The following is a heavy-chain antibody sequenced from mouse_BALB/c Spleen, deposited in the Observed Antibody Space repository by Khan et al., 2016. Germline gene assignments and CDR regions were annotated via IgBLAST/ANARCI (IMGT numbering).Heavy chain of an antibody. CDR2: INPDSSTI. D-gene: IGHD4-1*01. J-gene: IGHJ2*01. CDR1: GFDFSRYW. Sequence: EVKLLESGGGLVQPGGSLKLSCTTSGFDFSRYWMSWVRQAPGRGLEWIGEINPDSSTINYTPSLKDKFIISRDNAKNTLYLQMSKVRSEDTALYYGPRNWDVGFDYWGQGTTLTVSS. V-gene: IGHV4-1*02. CDR3: PRNWDVGFDY.